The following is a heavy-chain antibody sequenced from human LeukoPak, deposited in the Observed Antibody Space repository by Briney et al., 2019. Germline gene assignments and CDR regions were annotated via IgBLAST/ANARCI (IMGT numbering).Heavy chain of an antibody. J-gene: IGHJ4*02. V-gene: IGHV1-18*01. CDR3: ARDSGRLGGNPNRDY. Sequence: ASVKVSCKASGYTFTSYGISWVRQAPGQGLEWMGWISAYNGNTNYAQKLQGRVTMTTDTSTSTAHMELRSLRSDDTAVYYCARDSGRLGGNPNRDYWGQGTLVTVSS. D-gene: IGHD4-23*01. CDR2: ISAYNGNT. CDR1: GYTFTSYG.